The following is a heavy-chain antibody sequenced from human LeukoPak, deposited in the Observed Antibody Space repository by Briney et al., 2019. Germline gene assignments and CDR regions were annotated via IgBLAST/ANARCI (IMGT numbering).Heavy chain of an antibody. Sequence: GGSLRLSRAASGFTFSSYWMSWVRQAPGKGLEWVANIKQDGSEKYYVDSVKGRFTISRDNAKNSLYLQMNSLRAEDTAVYYCARDIWFGDPWWGGQGTLVTVSS. CDR3: ARDIWFGDPWW. V-gene: IGHV3-7*01. D-gene: IGHD3-10*01. CDR2: IKQDGSEK. J-gene: IGHJ4*02. CDR1: GFTFSSYW.